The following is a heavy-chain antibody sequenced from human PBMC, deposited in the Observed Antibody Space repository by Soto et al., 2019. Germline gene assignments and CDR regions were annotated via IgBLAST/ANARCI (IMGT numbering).Heavy chain of an antibody. CDR2: IWYDGSNK. D-gene: IGHD6-6*01. J-gene: IGHJ5*02. CDR1: GFTFSSYG. V-gene: IGHV3-33*01. CDR3: AREREQLAGNPFWFDP. Sequence: GGSLRLSCAASGFTFSSYGMHWVRQAPGKGLEWVAVIWYDGSNKYYADSVKGRFTISRDNSKNTLYLQMNSLRAEDTAVYYCAREREQLAGNPFWFDPWGQGTLVTVSS.